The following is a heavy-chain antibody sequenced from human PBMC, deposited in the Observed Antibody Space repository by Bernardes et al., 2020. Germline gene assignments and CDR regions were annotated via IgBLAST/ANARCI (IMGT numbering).Heavy chain of an antibody. J-gene: IGHJ4*02. CDR1: GGSFSGYY. V-gene: IGHV4-34*01. D-gene: IGHD3-10*01. CDR2: INHSGST. Sequence: SETLSLTCAVYGGSFSGYYWSWIRQPPGKGLEWIGEINHSGSTNYNPSLKSRVTISVDTSKNQFSLKLSSVTAADTAVYYCASSGLWFREERDYWGQGTLVTVSS. CDR3: ASSGLWFREERDY.